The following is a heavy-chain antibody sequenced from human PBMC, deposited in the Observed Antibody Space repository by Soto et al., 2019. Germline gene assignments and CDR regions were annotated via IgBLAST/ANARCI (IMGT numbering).Heavy chain of an antibody. CDR2: ISYDGSNK. Sequence: QVELVESGGGVVQPGRSLRLSCAASGFTFSSYGMHWVRQAPGKGLEWVAVISYDGSNKYYADSVKGRFTISRDNSKNTPYLQMNSLRAEDTAVYYCAKHRGPGYYYYYGMDVWGQGTTVTVSS. CDR3: AKHRGPGYYYYYGMDV. V-gene: IGHV3-30*18. J-gene: IGHJ6*02. CDR1: GFTFSSYG.